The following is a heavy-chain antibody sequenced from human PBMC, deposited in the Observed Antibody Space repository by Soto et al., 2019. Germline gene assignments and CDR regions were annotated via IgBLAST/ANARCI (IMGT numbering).Heavy chain of an antibody. D-gene: IGHD6-19*01. CDR2: IIPIFGTA. J-gene: IGHJ4*02. V-gene: IGHV1-69*01. CDR1: GGTFSSYA. CDR3: ARSAGYSSGWYGYYFDY. Sequence: QVQLVQSGAEVKKPGSSVKVSCKASGGTFSSYAISWVRQAPGQGLEWMGGIIPIFGTANYAQKFQGRVTITADESTSAAYMELSSLSSEDTAVYYCARSAGYSSGWYGYYFDYWGQGTLVTVSS.